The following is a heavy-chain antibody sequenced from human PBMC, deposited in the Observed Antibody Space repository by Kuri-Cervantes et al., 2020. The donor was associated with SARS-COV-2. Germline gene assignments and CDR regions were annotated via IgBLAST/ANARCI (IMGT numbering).Heavy chain of an antibody. CDR1: GFIFSDYY. D-gene: IGHD6-19*01. J-gene: IGHJ4*02. CDR3: AKETSSGSFDY. Sequence: GESLKISCTASGFIFSDYYMTWIRQAPGKGLEWVSNIGPSGTTKYYADSVKGRFTISRDNAKNSLYLQMSSLRAEDTAVYYCAKETSSGSFDYWGQGTLVTVSS. V-gene: IGHV3-11*04. CDR2: IGPSGTTK.